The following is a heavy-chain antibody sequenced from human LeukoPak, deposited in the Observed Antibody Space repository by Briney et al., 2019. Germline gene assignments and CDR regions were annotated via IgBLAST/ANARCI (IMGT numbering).Heavy chain of an antibody. CDR2: ISSSSSTI. CDR1: GFTFSSYS. J-gene: IGHJ4*02. CDR3: ARAGRWLPFDY. Sequence: GGSLRLSCAASGFTFSSYSMNWVRQAPGKGLEWVSYISSSSSTIYYADSVKGRFTISRDNAKNSLYLQMNRLRAEDTAVYYCARAGRWLPFDYWGQGTLVTVSS. D-gene: IGHD5-24*01. V-gene: IGHV3-48*01.